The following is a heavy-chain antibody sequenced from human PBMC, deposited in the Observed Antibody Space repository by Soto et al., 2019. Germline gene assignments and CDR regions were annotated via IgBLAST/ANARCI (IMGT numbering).Heavy chain of an antibody. CDR1: GFSFSSYA. Sequence: EVQLLESGGGLVQPGGSLRLSCAASGFSFSSYAMGLVRQAPGKGLDWVSDISGSGGVTHYADSVKGRFTVSRDDSKNTLYLQSNSLRDEDTAIYYCARVSGSMTMFGVLITTHWDFDRWCRGTLVTVSS. J-gene: IGHJ2*01. CDR2: ISGSGGVT. V-gene: IGHV3-23*01. CDR3: ARVSGSMTMFGVLITTHWDFDR. D-gene: IGHD3-3*01.